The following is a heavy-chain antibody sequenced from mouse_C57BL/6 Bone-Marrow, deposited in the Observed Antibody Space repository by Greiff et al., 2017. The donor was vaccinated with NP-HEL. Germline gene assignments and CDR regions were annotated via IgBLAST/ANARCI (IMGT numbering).Heavy chain of an antibody. J-gene: IGHJ1*03. V-gene: IGHV5-4*01. Sequence: EVQLVESGGGLVKPGGSLKLSCAASGFTFSSYAMSWVRQTPEKRLEWVATISDGGSYTYYPDNVKGRFTISRDNAKNNLYLQMSHLKSEDTAMYYCAREGDYDYWYFDVWGTGTTVTVSS. CDR2: ISDGGSYT. CDR1: GFTFSSYA. D-gene: IGHD2-4*01. CDR3: AREGDYDYWYFDV.